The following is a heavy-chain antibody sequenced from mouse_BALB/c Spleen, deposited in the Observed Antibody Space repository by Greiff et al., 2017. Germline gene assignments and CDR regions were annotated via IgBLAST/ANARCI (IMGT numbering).Heavy chain of an antibody. CDR1: GFSLTSYG. D-gene: IGHD1-1*01. CDR3: ARELGRSLGFAY. V-gene: IGHV2-9*02. CDR2: IWAGGST. Sequence: QVQLKESGPGLVAPSQSLSITCTVSGFSLTSYGVHWVRQPPGKGLEWLGVIWAGGSTNYNSALMSRLSISKDNSKSQVFLKMNSLQTDDTAMYYCARELGRSLGFAYWGQGTLVTVSA. J-gene: IGHJ3*01.